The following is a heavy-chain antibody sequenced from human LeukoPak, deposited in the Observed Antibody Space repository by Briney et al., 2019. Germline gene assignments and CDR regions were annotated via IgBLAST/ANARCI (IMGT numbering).Heavy chain of an antibody. Sequence: SETLSLTCTVSGGSISSHYWSWIRQPPGKGLEWIGCRYENGGTNYNPSLESRVTLSVDTSKNQFSLRLTSVTAADTAVYFCARDSGSYSFASWGQGTLVTVSS. D-gene: IGHD1-26*01. V-gene: IGHV4-59*11. CDR3: ARDSGSYSFAS. J-gene: IGHJ4*02. CDR1: GGSISSHY. CDR2: RYENGGT.